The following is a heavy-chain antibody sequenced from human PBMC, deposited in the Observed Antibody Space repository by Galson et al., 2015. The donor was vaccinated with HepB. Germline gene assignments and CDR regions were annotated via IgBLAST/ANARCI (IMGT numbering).Heavy chain of an antibody. V-gene: IGHV3-21*01. Sequence: SLRLSCAASGFTFSTYSMNWVRQAPGKGLEWVSSISSTSRYIFYADSVKGRFTVSRDNAKNSLYLQMDSLRPEDTAVYYCARVPTDASYCGGDCYPLEYFQHWGLGTLVNVNS. CDR3: ARVPTDASYCGGDCYPLEYFQH. CDR2: ISSTSRYI. CDR1: GFTFSTYS. J-gene: IGHJ1*01. D-gene: IGHD2-21*02.